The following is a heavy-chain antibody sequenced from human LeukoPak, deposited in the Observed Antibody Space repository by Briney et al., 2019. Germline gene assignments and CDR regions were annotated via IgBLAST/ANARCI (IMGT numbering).Heavy chain of an antibody. CDR3: ARRRSSSGKNNWFDP. CDR1: GGSISSYY. J-gene: IGHJ5*02. Sequence: PSETLSLTCTVSGGSISSYYWSWIRQPPGKGLEWIGYIYYSGSTNYNPSLKSRVTISVDTSKNQFSLKLSSVTAADTAVYYCARRRSSSGKNNWFDPWGQGTLVTVSS. CDR2: IYYSGST. D-gene: IGHD3-10*01. V-gene: IGHV4-59*01.